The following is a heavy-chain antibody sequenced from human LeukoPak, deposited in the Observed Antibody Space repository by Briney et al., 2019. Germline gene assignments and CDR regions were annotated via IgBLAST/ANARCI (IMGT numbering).Heavy chain of an antibody. V-gene: IGHV1-8*01. D-gene: IGHD1-26*01. CDR1: GDTFTTYD. CDR3: ARSTMGARRKYDY. J-gene: IGHJ4*02. Sequence: ASVTVSCKASGDTFTTYDVNWVRQATGQGLEWMGWLNPNSGNTGYVQKFQGRVTMTINTSISTAYMELTSLTSEDTAVYYCARSTMGARRKYDYWGQGTLVTVSS. CDR2: LNPNSGNT.